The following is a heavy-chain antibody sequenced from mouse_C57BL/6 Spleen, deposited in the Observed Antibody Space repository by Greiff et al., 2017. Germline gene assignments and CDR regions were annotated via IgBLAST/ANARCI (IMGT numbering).Heavy chain of an antibody. CDR2: IYPGDGDT. D-gene: IGHD2-1*01. CDR1: GYAFSSYW. J-gene: IGHJ1*03. Sequence: VQLQQSGAELVKPGASVKISCKASGYAFSSYWMNWVKQRPGKGLEWIGQIYPGDGDTNYNGKFKGKATLTADKSSSTAYMQLSSLTSEDSAVYFCARGGKRDYWYFDVWGTGTTVTVSS. CDR3: ARGGKRDYWYFDV. V-gene: IGHV1-80*01.